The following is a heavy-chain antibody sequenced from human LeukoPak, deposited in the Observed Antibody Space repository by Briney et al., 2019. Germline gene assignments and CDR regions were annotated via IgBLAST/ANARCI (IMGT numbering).Heavy chain of an antibody. CDR1: VCSFTSYA. Sequence: GSSVKVSFKAAVCSFTSYAISWVRQAPGQGLEWTGRSIPIFGIANYAHKFQGRVTITSDESTSTAYMELSSLRSEDTAVYYCARGKRQPDYWGQRTLVTLSS. CDR3: ARGKRQPDY. J-gene: IGHJ4*02. V-gene: IGHV1-69*15. D-gene: IGHD6-13*01. CDR2: SIPIFGIA.